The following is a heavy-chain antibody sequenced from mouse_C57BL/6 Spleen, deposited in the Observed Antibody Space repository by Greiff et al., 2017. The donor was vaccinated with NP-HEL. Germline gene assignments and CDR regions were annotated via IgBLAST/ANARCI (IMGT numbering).Heavy chain of an antibody. CDR1: GYTFTDYE. J-gene: IGHJ3*01. D-gene: IGHD1-1*01. CDR2: IDPETGGT. Sequence: QVQLKQSGAELVRPGASVTLSCKASGYTFTDYEMHWVKQTPVHGLEWIGAIDPETGGTAYNQKFKGKAILTADKSSSTAYMELRSLTSEDSAFYYCTRGHYYYGSSYMAYWGQGTLVTVSA. V-gene: IGHV1-15*01. CDR3: TRGHYYYGSSYMAY.